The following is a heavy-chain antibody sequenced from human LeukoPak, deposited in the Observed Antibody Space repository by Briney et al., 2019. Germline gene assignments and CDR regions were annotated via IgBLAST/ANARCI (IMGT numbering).Heavy chain of an antibody. D-gene: IGHD2-21*01. CDR1: GYTFTSYG. CDR2: ISAYNGNT. J-gene: IGHJ4*02. V-gene: IGHV1-18*01. Sequence: ASVKVSCKASGYTFTSYGISWVRQAPGQGLEWMGWISAYNGNTNYAQKLQGRVTMTTDTSTSTAYMELRSLRSDDTAVYYCARTDGPLVKYYFDYWGQGTLVTVSS. CDR3: ARTDGPLVKYYFDY.